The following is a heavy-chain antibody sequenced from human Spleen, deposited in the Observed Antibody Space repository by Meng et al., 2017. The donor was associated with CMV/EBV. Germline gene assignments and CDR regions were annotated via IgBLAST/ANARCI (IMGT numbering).Heavy chain of an antibody. CDR3: ARDPSDGYDAGYFDY. D-gene: IGHD5-12*01. CDR1: GFTFSSYS. V-gene: IGHV3-21*01. CDR2: ISSSSSYI. Sequence: GESLKISCAASGFTFSSYSMNWVRQAPGKGLEWVSSISSSSSYIYYVDSVKGRFTISRDDSKNTVYLQMTSLRAEDTAVYYCARDPSDGYDAGYFDYWGQGTLVTVSS. J-gene: IGHJ4*02.